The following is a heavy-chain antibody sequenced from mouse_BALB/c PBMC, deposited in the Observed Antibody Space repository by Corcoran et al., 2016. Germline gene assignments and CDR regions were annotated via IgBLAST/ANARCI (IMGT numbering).Heavy chain of an antibody. CDR3: ASRSYDEAAWFAY. D-gene: IGHD2-3*01. J-gene: IGHJ3*01. CDR2: ISYDGSN. Sequence: DVQLQESGPGLVKPSQSLSLTCSVTGYSITSGYYWNWIRQFPGNKLEWMGYISYDGSNNYNPSLKNRISITRETSKNQFFLKLNSVTTEDTATYYCASRSYDEAAWFAYWGQGTLVTVSA. CDR1: GYSITSGYY. V-gene: IGHV3-6*02.